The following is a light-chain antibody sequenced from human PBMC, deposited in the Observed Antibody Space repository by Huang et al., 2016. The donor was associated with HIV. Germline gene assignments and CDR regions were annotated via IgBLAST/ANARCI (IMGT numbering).Light chain of an antibody. CDR3: QQYDNLVA. CDR1: QDISNY. CDR2: DAS. J-gene: IGKJ3*01. Sequence: DIQMTQSPSSLSASVGDRVTITCQASQDISNYLNWYHQKPGKAPKLLIYDASNLETGVPSRFSGSGSGTYFTFTISSLQPEDIATYYCQQYDNLVAFGPGTKVDIE. V-gene: IGKV1-33*01.